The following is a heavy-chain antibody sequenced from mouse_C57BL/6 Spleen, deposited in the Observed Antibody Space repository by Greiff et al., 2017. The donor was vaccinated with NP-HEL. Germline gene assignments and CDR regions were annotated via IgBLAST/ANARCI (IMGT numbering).Heavy chain of an antibody. CDR1: GYTFTSYW. J-gene: IGHJ4*01. Sequence: QVQLKQSGAELVMPGASVKLSCKASGYTFTSYWMHWVKQRPGQGLEWIGEIDPSDSYTNYNQKFKGKSTLTVDKSSSTAYMQLSSLTSEDSAVYYCARRHGAMDYWGQGTSVTVSS. CDR2: IDPSDSYT. V-gene: IGHV1-69*01. CDR3: ARRHGAMDY.